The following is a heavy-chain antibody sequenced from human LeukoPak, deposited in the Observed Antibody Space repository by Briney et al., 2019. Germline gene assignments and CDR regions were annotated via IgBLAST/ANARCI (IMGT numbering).Heavy chain of an antibody. V-gene: IGHV3-30*18. CDR1: GFTFSSYW. CDR2: ISYDGRVM. D-gene: IGHD2-15*01. Sequence: GGSLRLSCAASGFTFSSYWMNWVRQAPGKGLEWVGVISYDGRVMFYGDSVKGRFIISRDNSKNTLYLQMNTLRAEDTAIYYCGKKISPKVAHAIDPWGQGTLVTVSS. J-gene: IGHJ5*02. CDR3: GKKISPKVAHAIDP.